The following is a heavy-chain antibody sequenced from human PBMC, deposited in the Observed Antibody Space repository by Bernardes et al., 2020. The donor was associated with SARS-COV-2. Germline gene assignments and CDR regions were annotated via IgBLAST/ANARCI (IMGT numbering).Heavy chain of an antibody. CDR3: ARSNSRITIFGVVIGPFDP. Sequence: SETLTLTCTVSGGSISSYYWSWIRQPPGQGLEWIGYIYYSGRTHYNPSLKSRVTISVDTSKNQFSLKLSSVTAADTAVYYCARSNSRITIFGVVIGPFDPSGQGTLVTVSS. CDR1: GGSISSYY. J-gene: IGHJ5*02. CDR2: IYYSGRT. D-gene: IGHD3-3*01. V-gene: IGHV4-59*08.